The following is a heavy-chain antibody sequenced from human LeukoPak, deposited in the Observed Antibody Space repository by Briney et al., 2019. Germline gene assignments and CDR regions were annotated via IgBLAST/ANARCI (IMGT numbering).Heavy chain of an antibody. CDR1: GFTFSTYW. D-gene: IGHD6-19*01. Sequence: GGSLRLSCAASGFTFSTYWMHWVRQAPGKGLVWVSRINSAGSTTTYADSVKGRFTISRDNAKNTLYLQMNSLRADDTAIYYCVRDGSGYDYWGQGTLVTVSS. J-gene: IGHJ4*02. CDR2: INSAGSTT. V-gene: IGHV3-74*01. CDR3: VRDGSGYDY.